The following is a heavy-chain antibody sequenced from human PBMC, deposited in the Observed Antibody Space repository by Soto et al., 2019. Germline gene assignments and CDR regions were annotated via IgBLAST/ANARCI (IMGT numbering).Heavy chain of an antibody. D-gene: IGHD3-22*01. CDR2: IIPILGRA. Sequence: SVKVSCKASGGTVSSYTISWVRQAPGQGLEWMGRIIPILGRANHAQKFQGRVTITADKSTSTAYRELSSLRSEDTAVYYCASSLRDSYYYDSSGYGPHYFDYWGQGTLVTVSS. CDR3: ASSLRDSYYYDSSGYGPHYFDY. J-gene: IGHJ4*02. V-gene: IGHV1-69*02. CDR1: GGTVSSYT.